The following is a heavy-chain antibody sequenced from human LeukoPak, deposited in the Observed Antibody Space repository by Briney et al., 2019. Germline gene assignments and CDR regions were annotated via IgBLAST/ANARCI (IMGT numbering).Heavy chain of an antibody. CDR1: GGSISSYY. J-gene: IGHJ4*02. V-gene: IGHV4-4*07. CDR2: IYTSGST. D-gene: IGHD2-15*01. Sequence: SETLSLTCTVSGGSISSYYWSWIRQPAGKGLEWIGRIYTSGSTGYNPSLKSRFTMSVDTSKNQFSLKLSSVTAADTAVYYCARVDLRAAYFDYWGQGTLVTVSS. CDR3: ARVDLRAAYFDY.